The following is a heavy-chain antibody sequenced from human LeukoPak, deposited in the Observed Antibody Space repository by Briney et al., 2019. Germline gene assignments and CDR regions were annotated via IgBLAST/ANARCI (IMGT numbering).Heavy chain of an antibody. V-gene: IGHV4-39*01. CDR2: IYYSGST. CDR1: GGSISSSSYY. CDR3: ARLHIVVVPTAFMDV. J-gene: IGHJ6*03. D-gene: IGHD2-2*01. Sequence: SETLSLTCTVSGGSISSSSYYWRWIRQPPGKGLEWIGSIYYSGSTYYNPSLKSRVTISVDTSKNQFSLKLSSVTAADTAVYYCARLHIVVVPTAFMDVWGKGTTVTVSS.